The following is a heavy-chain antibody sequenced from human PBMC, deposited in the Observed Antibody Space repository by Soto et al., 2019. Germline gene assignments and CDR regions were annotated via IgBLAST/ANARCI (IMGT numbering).Heavy chain of an antibody. J-gene: IGHJ5*02. V-gene: IGHV4-59*01. D-gene: IGHD5-18*01. Sequence: SETLSLTCTVSGGSISSYYWSWIRQPPGKGLEWIGYIYCSGSTNYNPSLKSRVSISADTYKNQFSLKLTSVTAADTAVYYCARSGQRVQLRLVDWCDPWGQGTLATVSS. CDR2: IYCSGST. CDR3: ARSGQRVQLRLVDWCDP. CDR1: GGSISSYY.